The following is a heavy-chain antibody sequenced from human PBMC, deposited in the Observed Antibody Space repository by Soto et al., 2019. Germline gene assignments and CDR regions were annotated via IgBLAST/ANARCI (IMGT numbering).Heavy chain of an antibody. J-gene: IGHJ5*02. CDR3: ARSKWLVNWFDP. D-gene: IGHD5-18*01. CDR2: IYYSGST. CDR1: GGSIGSYY. Sequence: PSETLSLTCTVSGGSIGSYYWNWIRQPPGKGLEWIGYIYYSGSTNYNPSLKSRVTISVDTSKNQFSLKLSSVTAADTAVYYCARSKWLVNWFDPWGQGTLVTSPQ. V-gene: IGHV4-59*01.